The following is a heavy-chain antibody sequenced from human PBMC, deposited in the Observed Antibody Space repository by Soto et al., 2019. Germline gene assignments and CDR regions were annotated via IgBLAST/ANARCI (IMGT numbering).Heavy chain of an antibody. CDR2: ISGSGGST. Sequence: EVQLLESGGGLVQPGGSLRLSCAASGFTFSSYAMSWVRQAPGKGLEWVSAISGSGGSTYYADSVKGRFTISRDNSKNTLYLXMNSLRAEDTAVXXXAXVGSAVTGTNDAFDIWGQGTMVTVSS. CDR3: AXVGSAVTGTNDAFDI. D-gene: IGHD4-17*01. J-gene: IGHJ3*02. CDR1: GFTFSSYA. V-gene: IGHV3-23*01.